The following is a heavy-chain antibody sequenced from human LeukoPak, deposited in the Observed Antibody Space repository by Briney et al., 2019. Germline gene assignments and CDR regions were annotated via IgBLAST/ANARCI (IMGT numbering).Heavy chain of an antibody. D-gene: IGHD1-26*01. CDR3: VRDGLVGATRGYYFYY. Sequence: PGGSLRLSCAASGFTFSSYWMSWVRQAPGKGLEWVANIKQDGSERYDVDSVKGRFTISRDNAKNSLYLQMNSLRAEDTAVYYCVRDGLVGATRGYYFYYRGQGTLVTVSS. V-gene: IGHV3-7*01. CDR2: IKQDGSER. J-gene: IGHJ4*02. CDR1: GFTFSSYW.